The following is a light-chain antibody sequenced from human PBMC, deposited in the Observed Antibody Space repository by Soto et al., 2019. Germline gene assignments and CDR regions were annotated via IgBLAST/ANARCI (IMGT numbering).Light chain of an antibody. CDR2: EGT. CDR1: SSDVGSYNL. J-gene: IGLJ3*02. CDR3: CSYAGSSTWV. V-gene: IGLV2-23*01. Sequence: HSALTQPASVSGSPGQSITISCTGTSSDVGSYNLVSWYQQYPGKAPQLMISEGTKRPSGVSNRFSGSKSGNTASLTISGLQAEDEADYYCCSYAGSSTWVFGGGTKVTVL.